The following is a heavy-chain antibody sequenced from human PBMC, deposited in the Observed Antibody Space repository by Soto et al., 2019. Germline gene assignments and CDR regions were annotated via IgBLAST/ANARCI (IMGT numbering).Heavy chain of an antibody. CDR2: IYYSGST. Sequence: QVQLQESGPGLVKPSQTLSLTCTVSGGSISSGDYYWSWIRQPPGKGLEWIGYIYYSGSTYYNPSLKSRFTISVDTSKNQFSLKLSSVTAADTAVYYCARSYDILTGYYPPYYFDYWGQGTLVTVSS. V-gene: IGHV4-30-4*01. CDR1: GGSISSGDYY. CDR3: ARSYDILTGYYPPYYFDY. J-gene: IGHJ4*02. D-gene: IGHD3-9*01.